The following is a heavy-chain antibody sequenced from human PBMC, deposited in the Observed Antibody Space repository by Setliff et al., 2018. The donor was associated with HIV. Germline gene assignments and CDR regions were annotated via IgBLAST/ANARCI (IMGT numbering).Heavy chain of an antibody. CDR2: INHGGYT. V-gene: IGHV4-34*01. J-gene: IGHJ4*02. Sequence: LSLTCAAYSQSISGYYWSWIRQTPGKGLEWIGEINHGGYTNYNPSLKSRVTISVGSSYNHFSLKLSSVTAADTGVYYCASRRGIEFYFDIWGQGTPVTVSS. D-gene: IGHD3-10*01. CDR1: SQSISGYY. CDR3: ASRRGIEFYFDI.